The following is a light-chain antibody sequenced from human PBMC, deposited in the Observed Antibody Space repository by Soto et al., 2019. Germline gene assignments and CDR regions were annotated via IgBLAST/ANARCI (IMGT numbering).Light chain of an antibody. CDR1: SSNIGSKY. CDR2: RNN. CDR3: AAWDSNLGGPA. J-gene: IGLJ2*01. V-gene: IGLV1-47*01. Sequence: QYVLTQPPSASGTPGQRVTISCSGSSSNIGSKYVYWYQQLPGTAPKLLMYRNNQRPSGVPDRFSGSKSGTSASLAISGLRSEDEADYHCAAWDSNLGGPAFGGGTKVTVL.